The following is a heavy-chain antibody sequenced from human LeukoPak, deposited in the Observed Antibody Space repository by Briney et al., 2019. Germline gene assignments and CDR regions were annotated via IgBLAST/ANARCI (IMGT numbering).Heavy chain of an antibody. CDR3: ARDLRALGALFDY. V-gene: IGHV3-11*01. D-gene: IGHD7-27*01. CDR1: GFTFSDYY. J-gene: IGHJ4*02. CDR2: ISSGGSTI. Sequence: PGGSLRLSCAASGFTFSDYYMSWIRQAPGEGLEWVSYISSGGSTIYYADSVKGRFTISRDNAKNSLYLQLNSLRAEDTAVYYCARDLRALGALFDYWGQGTLVTVSS.